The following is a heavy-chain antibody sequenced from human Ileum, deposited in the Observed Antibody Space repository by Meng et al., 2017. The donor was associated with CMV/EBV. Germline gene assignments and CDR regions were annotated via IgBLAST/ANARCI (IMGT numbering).Heavy chain of an antibody. Sequence: VQPPESGPGLVKPSETLSLTCTVSGDFANNFYWSWIQRPAGKGLQWIGRISTSGSDNYNPSLKSRVTMSVDTSKKQFSLKLSSVTAADTAVYYCARSGLRGIYIDYWGQGTLVTVSS. J-gene: IGHJ4*02. CDR2: ISTSGSD. CDR3: ARSGLRGIYIDY. V-gene: IGHV4-4*07. D-gene: IGHD4-17*01. CDR1: GDFANNFY.